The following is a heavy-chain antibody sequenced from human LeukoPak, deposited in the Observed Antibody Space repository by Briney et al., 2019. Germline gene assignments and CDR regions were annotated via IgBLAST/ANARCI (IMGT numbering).Heavy chain of an antibody. CDR1: GFTFSSYA. V-gene: IGHV3-30-3*01. J-gene: IGHJ4*02. Sequence: GGSLRLSCAASGFTFSSYAMHWVRQAPGKGLEWVAVISYDGSNKYYANSVKGRFTISRDNSKNTLYLQMNSLRAEDTAVYYCARSLHSSGYCDYWGQGTLVTVSS. D-gene: IGHD3-22*01. CDR2: ISYDGSNK. CDR3: ARSLHSSGYCDY.